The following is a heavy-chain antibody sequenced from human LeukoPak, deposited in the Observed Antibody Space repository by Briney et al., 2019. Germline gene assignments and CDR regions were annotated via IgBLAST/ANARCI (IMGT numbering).Heavy chain of an antibody. CDR3: ARFQSSSSWDYYYGLDV. V-gene: IGHV4-59*01. Sequence: SETLPLTCTVSGGSIYSYYWSWIRQPPGKGLEGIGYIYNSGSTNYNPSLKNRVTISVDTSKNQVSLKLSSVTAADTAVYYCARFQSSSSWDYYYGLDVWGQGTTVTVSS. CDR1: GGSIYSYY. D-gene: IGHD2-2*01. J-gene: IGHJ6*02. CDR2: IYNSGST.